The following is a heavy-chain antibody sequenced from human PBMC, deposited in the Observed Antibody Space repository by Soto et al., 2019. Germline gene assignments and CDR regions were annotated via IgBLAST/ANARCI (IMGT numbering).Heavy chain of an antibody. CDR1: GGSITSSTFY. CDR2: INYSGST. D-gene: IGHD2-2*01. J-gene: IGHJ4*02. V-gene: IGHV4-39*01. CDR3: ARRGTAAKFDY. Sequence: SETLSLTCTVSGGSITSSTFYWGWIRQPPGKGLEWIGTINYSGSTYSSPSLKSRIIISVDTSKNQFSLRLNSVTAADTAVYYCARRGTAAKFDYWGQGTLVTVSS.